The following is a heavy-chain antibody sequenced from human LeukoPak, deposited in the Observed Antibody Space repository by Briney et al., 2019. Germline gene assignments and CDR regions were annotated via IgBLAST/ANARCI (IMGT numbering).Heavy chain of an antibody. V-gene: IGHV4-31*03. D-gene: IGHD3-22*01. CDR3: ARGNYDSSGYPAYYFDY. CDR2: IYYSGST. CDR1: GGSISSGGYY. Sequence: SETLSLTCTVSGGSISSGGYYWSWIRQHPGKGLEWIGYIYYSGSTYYNPSLKSRVTISVDTSKNQFSLKLSSVTAADTAVYYCARGNYDSSGYPAYYFDYWGQRTLVTVSS. J-gene: IGHJ4*02.